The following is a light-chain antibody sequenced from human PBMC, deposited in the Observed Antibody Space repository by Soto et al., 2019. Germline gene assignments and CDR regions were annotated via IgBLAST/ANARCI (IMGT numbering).Light chain of an antibody. V-gene: IGLV3-21*04. J-gene: IGLJ2*01. CDR2: YDS. CDR3: QVWDSSSDQV. Sequence: SYELTQPPSVSVAPGKTATITCGGNNIGSRNVHWYQQRPGQAPVLVIYYDSDRPSGIPERFSGSNSANTATLTISRVEAGDEADYYCQVWDSSSDQVFGGGTKVTVL. CDR1: NIGSRN.